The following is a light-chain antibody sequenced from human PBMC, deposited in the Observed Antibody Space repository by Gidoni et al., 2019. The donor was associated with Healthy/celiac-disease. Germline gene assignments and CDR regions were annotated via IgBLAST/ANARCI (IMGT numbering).Light chain of an antibody. V-gene: IGLV1-44*01. CDR3: AAWDDSLNGSYV. Sequence: QSVLTQPPSASGTPGQRVTISCSGRSSNLGSNTVNWYQQLPGTAPNLLIYSNNQLPSGVPDRFSGSKSGTSASLAISGLQSEDEADYYCAAWDDSLNGSYVFGTGTKVTVL. J-gene: IGLJ1*01. CDR1: SSNLGSNT. CDR2: SNN.